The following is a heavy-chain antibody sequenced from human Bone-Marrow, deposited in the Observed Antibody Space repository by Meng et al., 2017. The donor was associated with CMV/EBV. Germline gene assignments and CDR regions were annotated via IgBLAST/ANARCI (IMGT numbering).Heavy chain of an antibody. V-gene: IGHV4-31*02. J-gene: IGHJ6*02. D-gene: IGHD3-10*01. CDR2: IYYSGST. CDR1: GGSISSGGYY. Sequence: SCTVSGGSISSGGYYWSWIRQHPGKGLEWIGYIYYSGSTYYNPSLKSRVTISVDTSKNQFSLKLSSVTAADTAVYYCARNNGSGRSSKRVYYGMDVWGQGTTVTVSS. CDR3: ARNNGSGRSSKRVYYGMDV.